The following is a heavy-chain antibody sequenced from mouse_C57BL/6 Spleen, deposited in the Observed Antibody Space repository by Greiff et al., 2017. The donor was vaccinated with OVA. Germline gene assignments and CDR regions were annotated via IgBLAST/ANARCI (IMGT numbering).Heavy chain of an antibody. CDR1: GYAFSSSW. V-gene: IGHV1-82*01. J-gene: IGHJ2*01. CDR3: AREGSSLPYFDY. D-gene: IGHD1-1*01. Sequence: QVQLKESGPELVKPGASVKISCKASGYAFSSSWMNWVKQRPGKGLEWIGRIYPGDGDTNYNGKFKGKATLTADKSSSTAYMQLSSLTSEDSAVYFCAREGSSLPYFDYWGQGTTLTVSS. CDR2: IYPGDGDT.